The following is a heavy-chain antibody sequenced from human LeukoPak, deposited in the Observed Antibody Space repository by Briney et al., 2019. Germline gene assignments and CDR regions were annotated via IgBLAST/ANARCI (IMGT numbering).Heavy chain of an antibody. D-gene: IGHD3-22*01. CDR3: ARDQGYYDSSGYPPSYNWFDP. V-gene: IGHV1-69*04. CDR2: IIPILGIA. Sequence: SVKVSCKASGGTFSSYAISWVRQAPGQGLEWMGRIIPILGIANYAQKFQGRVTITADKSTSTAYMELSSLRSEDTAVYYCARDQGYYDSSGYPPSYNWFDPWGQGTLVTVSS. CDR1: GGTFSSYA. J-gene: IGHJ5*02.